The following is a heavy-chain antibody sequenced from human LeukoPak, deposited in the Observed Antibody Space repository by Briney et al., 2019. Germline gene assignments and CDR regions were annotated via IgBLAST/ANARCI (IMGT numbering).Heavy chain of an antibody. Sequence: PSETLSLTCAVSGYSISSGYYWGWIRQPPGKGLEWIGSIYHSGSTYYNPSLKSRVTISVDTSKNQFSLKLSSVTAADTAVYYCARDRGVVVVIMGLFGYWGQGTLVTVSS. CDR2: IYHSGST. V-gene: IGHV4-38-2*02. D-gene: IGHD3-22*01. CDR1: GYSISSGYY. CDR3: ARDRGVVVVIMGLFGY. J-gene: IGHJ4*02.